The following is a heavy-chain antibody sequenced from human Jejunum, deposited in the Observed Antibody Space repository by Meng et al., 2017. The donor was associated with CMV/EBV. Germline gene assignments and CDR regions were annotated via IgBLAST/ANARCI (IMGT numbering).Heavy chain of an antibody. CDR3: AKGRAGSTSCFDY. D-gene: IGHD2-2*01. CDR1: GSPFGTVP. V-gene: IGHV3-23*01. J-gene: IGHJ4*02. CDR2: ITDSGGST. Sequence: ASGSPFGTVPLAWGRQGPGEGLEWVSGITDSGGSTNYADSVKGRFTISRDNSKNTLYLQMNSLRAEDTAVYYCAKGRAGSTSCFDYWGQGTLVTVSS.